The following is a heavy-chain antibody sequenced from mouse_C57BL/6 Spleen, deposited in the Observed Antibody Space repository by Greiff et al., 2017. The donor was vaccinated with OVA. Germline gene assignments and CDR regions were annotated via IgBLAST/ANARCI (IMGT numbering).Heavy chain of an antibody. CDR2: IGGGGST. D-gene: IGHD2-13*01. Sequence: QVQLQESGPGLVAPSQCLSITCTVSGFSFTSYGVDWVRQPPGKGLEWLGVIGGGGSTNYNSALMSRLSISKDNTKSQIFLRMNSLQTDDTAMYYSAKHEDGDVFAYWGQGTLVTVSA. V-gene: IGHV2-9*01. CDR1: GFSFTSYG. CDR3: AKHEDGDVFAY. J-gene: IGHJ3*01.